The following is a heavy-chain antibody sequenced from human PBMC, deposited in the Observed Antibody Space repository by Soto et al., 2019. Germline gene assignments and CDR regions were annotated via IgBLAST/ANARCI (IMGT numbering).Heavy chain of an antibody. V-gene: IGHV1-46*03. J-gene: IGHJ4*02. D-gene: IGHD5-12*01. Sequence: ASVKVSCKASGYTFTSYYMHWVRQAPGQGLECMGIINPSGCSSSYAQKFQGRVTMTRDTSTSTVYMELSSLRSEDTAVYYCARLYSGYDYFRGPFDYWGQGTLVTVSS. CDR2: INPSGCSS. CDR3: ARLYSGYDYFRGPFDY. CDR1: GYTFTSYY.